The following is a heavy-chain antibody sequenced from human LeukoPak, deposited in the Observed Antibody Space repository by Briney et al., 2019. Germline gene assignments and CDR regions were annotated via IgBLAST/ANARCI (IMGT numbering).Heavy chain of an antibody. CDR2: ISSSSSTI. CDR3: ASETSYKRHCSSTSCNDY. Sequence: GGSLRLSCAASGFTFSSYSMNWVRQAPGKGLEWVSYISSSSSTIYYADSVKGRFTISGDNAKNSLYLQMNSLRAEDTAVYYCASETSYKRHCSSTSCNDYWGQGTLVTVSS. J-gene: IGHJ4*02. V-gene: IGHV3-48*01. CDR1: GFTFSSYS. D-gene: IGHD2-2*01.